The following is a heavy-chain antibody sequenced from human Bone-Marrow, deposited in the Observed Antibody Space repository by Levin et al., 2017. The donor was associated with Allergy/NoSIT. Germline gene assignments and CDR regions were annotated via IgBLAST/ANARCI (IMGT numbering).Heavy chain of an antibody. CDR1: GFTFGDYA. V-gene: IGHV3-49*04. CDR2: IRSRAYGETA. J-gene: IGHJ6*02. Sequence: GGSLRLSCTGSGFTFGDYAMSWVRQAPGKGLEWVSFIRSRAYGETAEYAASVKGRFTISRDDSKNIAYLQMNSLIIEDTAVYYCTSRRDYYYYYYGVDVWGQGTTVTVSS. CDR3: TSRRDYYYYYYGVDV. D-gene: IGHD3/OR15-3a*01.